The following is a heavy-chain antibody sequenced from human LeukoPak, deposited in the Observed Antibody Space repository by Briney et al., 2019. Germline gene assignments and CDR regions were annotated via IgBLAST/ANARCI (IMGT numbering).Heavy chain of an antibody. D-gene: IGHD6-6*01. CDR2: IKQDGSQK. CDR3: ARDGSSSLSSSAPPPTDFDY. V-gene: IGHV3-7*01. J-gene: IGHJ4*02. CDR1: GFTFSTYC. Sequence: GGSLRLSCAASGFTFSTYCMSWVRQAPGKGLEWVANIKQDGSQKQYVDSVKGRFTISRDDAKNSLYLQMNSLRAEDTAVYYCARDGSSSLSSSAPPPTDFDYWGQGTLVTVSS.